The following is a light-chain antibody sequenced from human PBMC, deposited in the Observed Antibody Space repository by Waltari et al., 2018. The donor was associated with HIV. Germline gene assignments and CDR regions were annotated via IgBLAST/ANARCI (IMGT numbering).Light chain of an antibody. V-gene: IGLV1-47*01. CDR1: RSTLGSNY. Sequence: QSVLTQPPSASGTPGQRVTISCSGSRSTLGSNYVHWYQQLPGTAPKLLIYRNNQRPSGVPDRFSGSKSGTSASLAISGLRSEDEADYYCAAWDDSLSVVVFGGGTKLTVL. J-gene: IGLJ2*01. CDR3: AAWDDSLSVVV. CDR2: RNN.